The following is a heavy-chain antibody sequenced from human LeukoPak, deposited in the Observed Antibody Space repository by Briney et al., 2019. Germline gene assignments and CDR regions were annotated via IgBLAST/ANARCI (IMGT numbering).Heavy chain of an antibody. V-gene: IGHV1-69*05. CDR3: AGDHSAWLQLGVPTSHSEANKFDY. Sequence: SVKVSCKASGGTFSSYAISWVRQAPGQGLEWMGGIIPIFGTANYAQKLQGRVTMTTDTSTSTAYMELRSLRSDDTAVYYCAGDHSAWLQLGVPTSHSEANKFDYWGQGTLVTVSS. J-gene: IGHJ4*02. D-gene: IGHD5-24*01. CDR2: IIPIFGTA. CDR1: GGTFSSYA.